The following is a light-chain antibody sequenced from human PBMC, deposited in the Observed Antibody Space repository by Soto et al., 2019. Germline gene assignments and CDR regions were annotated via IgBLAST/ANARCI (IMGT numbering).Light chain of an antibody. CDR2: GAS. CDR1: QSVGNN. V-gene: IGKV3-15*01. J-gene: IGKJ4*01. Sequence: EIVMTQSPATLSVSPGERATLSCRASQSVGNNLAWYRQKSGQAPRLLIYGASTRATGIPARFSGSGSGTDFTLTISSLEPEDFAVYYCQQRSKWPLTFGGGTKVEIK. CDR3: QQRSKWPLT.